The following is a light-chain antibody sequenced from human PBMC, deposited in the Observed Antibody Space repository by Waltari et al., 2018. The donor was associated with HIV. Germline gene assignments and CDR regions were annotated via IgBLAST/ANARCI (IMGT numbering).Light chain of an antibody. CDR1: SSDVGDYNY. CDR3: SSYTTRAVSTYV. J-gene: IGLJ1*01. CDR2: EVS. Sequence: QSALTQPASVSGSPGQSITISCIGTSSDVGDYNYVSWYQQHPGKAPKVIIYEVSNRPSGISDRFSGSKSGNTASLTISGLQAEDEADYYCSSYTTRAVSTYVFGNGTKVTVL. V-gene: IGLV2-14*01.